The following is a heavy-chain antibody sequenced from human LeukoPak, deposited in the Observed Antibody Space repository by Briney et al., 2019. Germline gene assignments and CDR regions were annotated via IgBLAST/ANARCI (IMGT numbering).Heavy chain of an antibody. V-gene: IGHV4-39*01. CDR3: ARLITMVRGEFDY. D-gene: IGHD3-10*01. CDR2: IYDSGTT. CDR1: GGSTSSSTYY. J-gene: IGHJ4*02. Sequence: SETLSLTCTVSGGSTSSSTYYWDWIRQPPGKGLEWIGNIYDSGTTHYNPSLKSRVTISVDTSKNQFSLEVSSVTAADTAVYYCARLITMVRGEFDYWGQGTLVTVSS.